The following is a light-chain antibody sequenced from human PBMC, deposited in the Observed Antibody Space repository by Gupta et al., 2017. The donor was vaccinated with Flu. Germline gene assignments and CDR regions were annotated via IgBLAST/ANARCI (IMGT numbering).Light chain of an antibody. CDR2: EAS. V-gene: IGKV1-33*01. CDR1: QDISDY. Sequence: DIQLTQSPSSLSASVGDRVTISCQASQDISDYLNWYQQKPGKAPKLLVFEASNLKTGVPSRFSGGGCGTDFTFTISSLQPEDIATYYCQQYDNLPPYTFGQGTKVEIK. J-gene: IGKJ2*01. CDR3: QQYDNLPPYT.